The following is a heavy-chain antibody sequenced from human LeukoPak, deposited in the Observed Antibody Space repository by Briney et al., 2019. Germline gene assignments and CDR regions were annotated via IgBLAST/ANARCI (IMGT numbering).Heavy chain of an antibody. V-gene: IGHV1-46*01. CDR2: INPSGGST. CDR1: GYTFTSYY. CDR3: ELGIAAAGTYFDY. J-gene: IGHJ4*02. Sequence: GASVKVSCKASGYTFTSYYMHWVRQAPGQGLEWMGIINPSGGSTSYAQKFQGRVTMTRDMSTSTVYMELSSLRSEDMAVYYCELGIAAAGTYFDYWGQGTLLTVSS. D-gene: IGHD6-13*01.